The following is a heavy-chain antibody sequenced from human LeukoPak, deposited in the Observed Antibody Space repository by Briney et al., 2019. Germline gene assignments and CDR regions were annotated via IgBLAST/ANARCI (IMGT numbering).Heavy chain of an antibody. D-gene: IGHD3-10*01. CDR1: GFTFGDYA. CDR2: ISGSGGST. Sequence: GGSLRLSCTASGFTFGDYAMSWFRQAPGKGLEWVSAISGSGGSTYYADSVKGRFTISRDNSKNTLYLQMNSLRAEDTAIYYCAKVHRAYDYDSGSYYDSGFDYWGQGTLVTVSS. V-gene: IGHV3-23*01. CDR3: AKVHRAYDYDSGSYYDSGFDY. J-gene: IGHJ4*02.